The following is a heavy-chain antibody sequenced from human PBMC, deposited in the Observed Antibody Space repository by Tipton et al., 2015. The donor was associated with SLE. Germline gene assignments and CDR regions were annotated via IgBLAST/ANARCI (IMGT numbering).Heavy chain of an antibody. J-gene: IGHJ3*02. Sequence: SLRLSCAASGFTFSSYWMSWVRQAPGTGLEWVANIKQDGSEKYYVDSVKGRFTISRDNAKNSLYLQMNSLRAEDTAVYYCAKDVGSQSRYALDIWGQGTMGTVSS. V-gene: IGHV3-7*01. CDR3: AKDVGSQSRYALDI. CDR2: IKQDGSEK. CDR1: GFTFSSYW. D-gene: IGHD1-1*01.